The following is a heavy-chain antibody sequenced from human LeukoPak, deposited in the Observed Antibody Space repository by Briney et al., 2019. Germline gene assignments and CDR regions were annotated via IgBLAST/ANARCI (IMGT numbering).Heavy chain of an antibody. CDR1: GFTFTGYA. J-gene: IGHJ4*02. D-gene: IGHD6-19*01. Sequence: GGSLRLSCAASGFTFTGYALHWVRRAPGKGLEGVAVISHDGGNIYYADSVKGRFLISRDNSKSTMYLQIYSLKPEDTAVYYCARDRRPTIAVPYYFDYWGQGTLVTVSS. V-gene: IGHV3-30*04. CDR2: ISHDGGNI. CDR3: ARDRRPTIAVPYYFDY.